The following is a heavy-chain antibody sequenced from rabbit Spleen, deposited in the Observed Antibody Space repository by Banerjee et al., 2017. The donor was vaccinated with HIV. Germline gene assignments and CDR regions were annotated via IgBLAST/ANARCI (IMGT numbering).Heavy chain of an antibody. CDR2: IDPLFGIT. V-gene: IGHV1S7*01. CDR1: GFSLSSYY. CDR3: ARAGTGGSYFAL. Sequence: QLKESGGGLVQPGGSLKLSCKASGFSLSSYYMNWVRQAPGKGLEWIGYIDPLFGITYYANWVNGRFSISRENAQNTVFLQMTSLTAADTATYFCARAGTGGSYFALWGPGTLVTVS. D-gene: IGHD8-1*01. J-gene: IGHJ6*01.